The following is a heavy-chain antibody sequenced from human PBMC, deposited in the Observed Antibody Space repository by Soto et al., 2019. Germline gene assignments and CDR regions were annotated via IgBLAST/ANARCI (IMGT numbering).Heavy chain of an antibody. V-gene: IGHV3-64*04. CDR2: ISSNGGST. CDR3: AKDGAARPKWYYYYGMDV. CDR1: GFTFSSYA. D-gene: IGHD6-6*01. J-gene: IGHJ6*01. Sequence: PGGSLRLSCSASGFTFSSYAMHWFRQAPGKGLEYVSAISSNGGSTYYADSVKGRFTISRDNSKNTLYLQMNSLRAEDTAVYYCAKDGAARPKWYYYYGMDVWRQGTTVTVSS.